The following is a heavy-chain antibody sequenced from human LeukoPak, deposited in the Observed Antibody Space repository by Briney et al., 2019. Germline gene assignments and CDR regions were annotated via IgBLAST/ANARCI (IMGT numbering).Heavy chain of an antibody. V-gene: IGHV3-74*01. Sequence: PGGSLRLSCAASGFTFSSYWMHWVRQAPGKGLVWVSRINSDGSSTSYADSVKGRFTISRDNAKNTLYLQMNSLRAEDTAVYYCAREPAMGAARNWFDPWGQGTLVTVSS. CDR3: AREPAMGAARNWFDP. D-gene: IGHD6-6*01. CDR1: GFTFSSYW. J-gene: IGHJ5*02. CDR2: INSDGSST.